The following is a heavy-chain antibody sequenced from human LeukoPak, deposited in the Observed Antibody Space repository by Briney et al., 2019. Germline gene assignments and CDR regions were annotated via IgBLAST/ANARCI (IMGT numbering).Heavy chain of an antibody. CDR1: GGSISIGDYY. Sequence: SETLSLTCTVSGGSISIGDYYWGWLRQPPGKGREWIGEINHSGSANYNPSLKSRVTISVDTSKNQFSLKLSSVTAADTAVYYCASDYDFFYYYMDGWGKGTTGTVS. CDR3: ASDYDFFYYYMDG. D-gene: IGHD3-3*01. J-gene: IGHJ6*03. CDR2: INHSGSA. V-gene: IGHV4-39*01.